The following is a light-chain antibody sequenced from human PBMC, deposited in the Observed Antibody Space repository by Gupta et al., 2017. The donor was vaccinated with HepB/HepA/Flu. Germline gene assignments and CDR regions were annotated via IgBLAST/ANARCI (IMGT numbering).Light chain of an antibody. V-gene: IGKV2-28*01. CDR1: ESLLHYNGNTY. Sequence: DVVMTQSPLFLAVTPGEPASISCRSSESLLHYNGNTYLDWYLQKPGQSPQLLIYLASTRAYGVPERFSGSGSGKDFTLKSSRVEAEDVGVYYGMQGKRGVTFGGGTKVEI. CDR3: MQGKRGVT. J-gene: IGKJ4*01. CDR2: LAS.